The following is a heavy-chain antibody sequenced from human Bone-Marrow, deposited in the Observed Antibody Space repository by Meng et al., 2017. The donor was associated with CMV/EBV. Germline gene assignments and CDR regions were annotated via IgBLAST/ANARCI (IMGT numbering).Heavy chain of an antibody. Sequence: GESLKISCKTSGYTFTGYFIYWVRQAPGQGLEWMGGINPNTGAANYAPKFQGRVTMTRDTSISTAFMDLSRLTADDTAVYYCARGRDYWGQGTLVTVSS. J-gene: IGHJ4*02. V-gene: IGHV1-2*02. CDR1: GYTFTGYF. CDR3: ARGRDY. CDR2: INPNTGAA.